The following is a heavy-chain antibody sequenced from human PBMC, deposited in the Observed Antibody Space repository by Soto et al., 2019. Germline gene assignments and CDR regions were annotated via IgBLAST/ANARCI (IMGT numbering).Heavy chain of an antibody. V-gene: IGHV4-30-4*01. D-gene: IGHD4-17*01. Sequence: QVQLQESGPGLVKPSQTLSLTCTVSGGSISSGDYYWSWIRQPPGKGLEWIGYIYYSGSTYYNPSLKSRVTISVDTSKNQFSLKLSSVTAADTAVYYCARAENDYPLYYYYGMDVWGQGTTVTVSS. CDR1: GGSISSGDYY. CDR3: ARAENDYPLYYYYGMDV. CDR2: IYYSGST. J-gene: IGHJ6*02.